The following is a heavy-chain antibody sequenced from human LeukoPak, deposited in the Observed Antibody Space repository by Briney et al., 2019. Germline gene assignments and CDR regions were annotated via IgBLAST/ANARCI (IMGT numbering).Heavy chain of an antibody. CDR2: IISIFGTA. V-gene: IGHV1-69*06. D-gene: IGHD3-10*01. Sequence: GASVKVSCKASGGTFSSYAISWVRQAPGQGLEWMGGIISIFGTADYAQKFQGRVTITADKSTSTAYMELSSLRSEDTAVYYCARLGSGSFNYYYYGMDVWGKGTTVTVSS. CDR3: ARLGSGSFNYYYYGMDV. J-gene: IGHJ6*04. CDR1: GGTFSSYA.